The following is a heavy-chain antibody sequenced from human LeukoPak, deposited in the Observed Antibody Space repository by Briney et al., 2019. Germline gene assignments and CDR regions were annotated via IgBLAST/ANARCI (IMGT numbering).Heavy chain of an antibody. J-gene: IGHJ4*02. CDR1: GFTFSSYT. V-gene: IGHV3-48*01. CDR2: ISXXXXAI. CDR3: ARELAY. Sequence: PGGSLRLSCAASGFTFSSYTMNXXXQAPGKGLXXGSYISXXXXAIXYADSVXXXXTXSRDNAHKSLYLQMNSLRAEDTAVYYCARELAYWGQGALVTVSS.